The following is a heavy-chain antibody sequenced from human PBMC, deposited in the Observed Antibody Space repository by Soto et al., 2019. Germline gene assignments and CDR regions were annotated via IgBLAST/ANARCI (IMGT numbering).Heavy chain of an antibody. CDR2: IYYSGRT. D-gene: IGHD4-17*01. V-gene: IGHV4-59*01. J-gene: IGHJ4*02. CDR3: ARVGRDDFGDSGGFDS. Sequence: SETLSLTCTVSGGSIRDYFWTWIRQPPGKGLERIGYIYYSGRTNYNPSLKSRVSISVDTSKNHFSLQLRSVTAADTAVYYCARVGRDDFGDSGGFDSLGQGTLVNVSS. CDR1: GGSIRDYF.